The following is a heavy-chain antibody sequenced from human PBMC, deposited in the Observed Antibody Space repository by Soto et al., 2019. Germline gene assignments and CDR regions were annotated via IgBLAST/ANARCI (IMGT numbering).Heavy chain of an antibody. CDR3: ARGTAAAGMENYWYFDL. CDR1: GYTFTSYG. D-gene: IGHD6-13*01. Sequence: QVQLVQSGAEVKKPGASVKVSCKASGYTFTSYGISWVRQAPGQGLEWMGWISAYNGNTNYAQKLQGRVTMTTDTSTSTAYMELRSLRSHDTAVYYCARGTAAAGMENYWYFDLWGRGTLVTVSS. V-gene: IGHV1-18*01. CDR2: ISAYNGNT. J-gene: IGHJ2*01.